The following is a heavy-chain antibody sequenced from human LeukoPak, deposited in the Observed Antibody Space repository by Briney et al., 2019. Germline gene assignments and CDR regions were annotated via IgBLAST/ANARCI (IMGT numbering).Heavy chain of an antibody. CDR1: GGSISGSSYY. CDR2: ISSSSSTI. D-gene: IGHD1-7*01. J-gene: IGHJ4*02. Sequence: ASETLSLTCTVSGGSISGSSYYWGWVRQARGKGLEGVSYISSSSSTIYYADSVKGRFTISRDNAKNSLYLQMNSLSAEDTAVYYCARSSRELGGYAPWELMPPFDYWGQGTLVTVSS. V-gene: IGHV3-48*01. CDR3: ARSSRELGGYAPWELMPPFDY.